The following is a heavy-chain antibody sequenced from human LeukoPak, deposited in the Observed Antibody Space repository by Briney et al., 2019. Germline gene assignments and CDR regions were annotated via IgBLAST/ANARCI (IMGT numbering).Heavy chain of an antibody. CDR1: GYTFTGYY. J-gene: IGHJ4*02. Sequence: ASVKVSCKASGYTFTGYYMHWVRQAPGQGLEWMGWINPNSGGTNYAQKFQGRVTMTRDTSISAAYMELSRLRSDGTAVYYCARVNIDQDYYGSGSPLGYWGQGTLVTVSS. CDR3: ARVNIDQDYYGSGSPLGY. V-gene: IGHV1-2*02. CDR2: INPNSGGT. D-gene: IGHD3-10*01.